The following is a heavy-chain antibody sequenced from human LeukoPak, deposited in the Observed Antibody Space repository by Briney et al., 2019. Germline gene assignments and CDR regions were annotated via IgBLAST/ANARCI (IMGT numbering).Heavy chain of an antibody. CDR1: GYTFTGYY. CDR2: INPNSGGT. J-gene: IGHJ3*02. V-gene: IGHV1-2*02. D-gene: IGHD3-9*01. CDR3: ARDRDILTPFDI. Sequence: ASVKVSCKASGYTFTGYYMHWVRQAPGQGLEWMGWINPNSGGTNYAQKFQGRVTMTTDTSTSTAYMELRSLRSDDTAVYYCARDRDILTPFDIWGQGTMVTVSS.